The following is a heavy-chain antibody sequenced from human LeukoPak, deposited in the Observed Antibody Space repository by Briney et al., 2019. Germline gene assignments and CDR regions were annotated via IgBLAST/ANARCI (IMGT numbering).Heavy chain of an antibody. Sequence: GRSLRLSCAASGSTFSSYGMHWVRQAPGKGLEWVAVISYDGSNKYYADSVKGRFTISRDNSKNTLYLQMNSLRAEDTAVYYCAKDGPYLSEWLVPRPGYYFDYWGQGTLVTVSS. CDR1: GSTFSSYG. CDR2: ISYDGSNK. J-gene: IGHJ4*02. D-gene: IGHD6-19*01. CDR3: AKDGPYLSEWLVPRPGYYFDY. V-gene: IGHV3-30*18.